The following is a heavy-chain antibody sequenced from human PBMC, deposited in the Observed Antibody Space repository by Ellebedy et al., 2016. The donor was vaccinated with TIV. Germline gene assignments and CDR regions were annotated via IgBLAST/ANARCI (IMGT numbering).Heavy chain of an antibody. CDR1: GGSISSGGYY. CDR2: IYYSGNT. Sequence: MPSETLSLTCTVSGGSISSGGYYWSLLRQHPGKGLEWIGYIYYSGNTHYNPSLKSRVTISVDTSKNQFSLKLSSVTAADTAVYYCARVGGDYGGDPLDYWGQGTLVTVSS. J-gene: IGHJ4*02. D-gene: IGHD4-23*01. CDR3: ARVGGDYGGDPLDY. V-gene: IGHV4-31*03.